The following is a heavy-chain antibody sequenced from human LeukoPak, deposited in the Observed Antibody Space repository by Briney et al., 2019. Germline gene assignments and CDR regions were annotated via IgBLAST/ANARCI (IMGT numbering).Heavy chain of an antibody. V-gene: IGHV4-4*02. Sequence: SESLSLTCAVSGGSISSSNWWSWVRQPPGKELEWIGEIYHSGSTTSNPSLKSRVTISVDKSKNQFSLKLSSVTAADTAVYYCARGGPGGSAIDYWGQGTLVTVSS. CDR3: ARGGPGGSAIDY. CDR1: GGSISSSNW. J-gene: IGHJ4*02. CDR2: IYHSGST. D-gene: IGHD2-15*01.